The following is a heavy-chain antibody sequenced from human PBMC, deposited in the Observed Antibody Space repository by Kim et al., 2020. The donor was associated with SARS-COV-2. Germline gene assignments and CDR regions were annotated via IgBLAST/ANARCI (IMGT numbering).Heavy chain of an antibody. CDR2: IYPDDSET. Sequence: GESLKISCSFGDNFLNNWIGWVRQMPGKGLEWMGLIYPDDSETRYSPSIQGQVTISADKSLNTAYLQWNSLQAGDTAIYYCVRAEMRGNAFDYWGQGTLVTVS. CDR1: GDNFLNNW. D-gene: IGHD3-10*01. V-gene: IGHV5-51*01. J-gene: IGHJ4*02. CDR3: VRAEMRGNAFDY.